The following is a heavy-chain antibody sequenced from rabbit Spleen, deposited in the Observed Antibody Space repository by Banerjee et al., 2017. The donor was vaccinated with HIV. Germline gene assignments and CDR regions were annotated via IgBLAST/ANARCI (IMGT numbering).Heavy chain of an antibody. CDR2: IYAGSSGST. CDR3: ARDAGTSFSTYGMDL. J-gene: IGHJ6*01. Sequence: QSLEESGGDLVKPGASLTLTCTASGFSFSRSYWMCWVHQAPGKGLDWIGCIYAGSSGSTYSATWAKGRFTISKTSSTTVTLQMTSLTVADTATYFCARDAGTSFSTYGMDLWGPGTLVTVS. D-gene: IGHD8-1*01. V-gene: IGHV1S40*01. CDR1: GFSFSRSYW.